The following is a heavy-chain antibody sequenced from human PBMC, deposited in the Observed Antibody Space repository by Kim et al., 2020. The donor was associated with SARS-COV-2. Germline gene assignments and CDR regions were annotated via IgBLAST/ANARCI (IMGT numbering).Heavy chain of an antibody. CDR2: IYYSGST. D-gene: IGHD4-17*01. Sequence: SETLSLTCTVSGGSISSSSYYWGWIRQPPGKGLEWIGSIYYSGSTYYNPSLKSRVTISVDTSKNQFSLKLSSVTAADTAVYYCASLIYGVIDYWGQGTLVTVSS. V-gene: IGHV4-39*07. J-gene: IGHJ4*02. CDR1: GGSISSSSYY. CDR3: ASLIYGVIDY.